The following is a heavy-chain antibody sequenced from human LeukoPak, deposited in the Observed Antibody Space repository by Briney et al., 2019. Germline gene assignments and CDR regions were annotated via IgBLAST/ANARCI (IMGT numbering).Heavy chain of an antibody. D-gene: IGHD2-2*01. CDR3: ARGVRQSIVVVPAAGLASGFDP. CDR2: INHSGST. J-gene: IGHJ5*02. V-gene: IGHV4-34*01. Sequence: PSETLSLTCAVYGGSFSGYYWSWIRQPPGKGLEWIGEINHSGSTNYNPSLKSRVTISVDTSKNQFSLKLSSVTAADTAVYYCARGVRQSIVVVPAAGLASGFDPWGQGTLVTVSS. CDR1: GGSFSGYY.